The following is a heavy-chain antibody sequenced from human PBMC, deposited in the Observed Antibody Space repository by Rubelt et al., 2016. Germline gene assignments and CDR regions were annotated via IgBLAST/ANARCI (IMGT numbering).Heavy chain of an antibody. V-gene: IGHV1-2*05. CDR2: VNPNSGGT. D-gene: IGHD5-18*01. J-gene: IGHJ4*02. CDR1: GYTFTDSY. CDR3: ARESRGYSSDHDY. Sequence: QVQLVQSGAEVKKPGASVKVSCKASGYTFTDSYIHWVRQAPGQGLEWMGRVNPNSGGTNYAHKFKSRVTMSRGTSINTAYMELSRLRSEDTGGYFCARESRGYSSDHDYWGQGTRVTVSS.